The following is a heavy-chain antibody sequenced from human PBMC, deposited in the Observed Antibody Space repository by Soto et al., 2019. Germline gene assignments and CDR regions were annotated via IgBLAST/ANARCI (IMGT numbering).Heavy chain of an antibody. CDR3: ARTASPAPFYDASADFER. D-gene: IGHD3-22*01. V-gene: IGHV4-30-4*01. J-gene: IGHJ5*02. Sequence: QVQLQESGPGLVKPSQTLSLTCTVSGGSISNDNYYWSWIRQAPGKGLEWIAYIYYSGSTYSNPSLKSRLTISVDPSKNQFSLKLSSVTAADTAVYYCARTASPAPFYDASADFERWGQGTLVTVSS. CDR1: GGSISNDNYY. CDR2: IYYSGST.